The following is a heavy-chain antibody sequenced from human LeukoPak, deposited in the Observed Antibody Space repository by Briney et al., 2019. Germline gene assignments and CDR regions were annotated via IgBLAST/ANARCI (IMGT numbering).Heavy chain of an antibody. CDR3: ARRAPFDP. CDR2: ISSSSSTI. Sequence: GRSLRLSCAASGFTFSSYSMNWVRQAPGKGLEWVSYISSSSSTIYYADSVKGRFTISRDNAKNSLYLQMNSLRAEDTAVYYCARRAPFDPWGQGTLVTVSS. CDR1: GFTFSSYS. J-gene: IGHJ5*02. V-gene: IGHV3-48*01.